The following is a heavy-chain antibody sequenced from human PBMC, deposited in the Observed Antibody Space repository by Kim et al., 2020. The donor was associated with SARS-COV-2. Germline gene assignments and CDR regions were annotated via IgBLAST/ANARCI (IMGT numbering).Heavy chain of an antibody. CDR3: TTDPLWWLPKNPHYYYYGMDG. D-gene: IGHD5-12*01. CDR1: GFTFSNAW. V-gene: IGHV3-15*01. CDR2: IKSKTDGGTT. Sequence: GGSLRLSCAASGFTFSNAWMSWVRQAPGKGLEWVGRIKSKTDGGTTDYAAPVKGRFTISRDDSKNTLYLQMNSLKTEDTAVYYCTTDPLWWLPKNPHYYYYGMDGWGQWTTVTVSS. J-gene: IGHJ6*02.